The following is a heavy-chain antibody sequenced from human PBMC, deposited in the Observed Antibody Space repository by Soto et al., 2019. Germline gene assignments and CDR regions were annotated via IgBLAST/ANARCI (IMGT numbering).Heavy chain of an antibody. J-gene: IGHJ6*02. CDR2: ISSSGAYT. CDR1: GFRVSDNY. CDR3: ARSTGRRQDLRYDFGLDV. Sequence: QVQLEESGGGLVEPGGSLRLSCAASGFRVSDNYMTWIRQAPGKGLEWVSYISSSGAYTNYADSVKGRFTISKDNAKNSLSLQMDSLRGEDTAVYFCARSTGRRQDLRYDFGLDVWGQGTTVTVSS. V-gene: IGHV3-11*06.